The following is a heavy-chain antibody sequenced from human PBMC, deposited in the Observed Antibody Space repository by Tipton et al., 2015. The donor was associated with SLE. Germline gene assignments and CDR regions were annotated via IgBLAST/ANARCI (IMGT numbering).Heavy chain of an antibody. CDR1: GGSISSGSYY. Sequence: TLSLTCTVSGGSISSGSYYWSWIRQPAGKGLEWIGYIYYSGSTYYNPSLKSRVTISVDTSKNQFSLKLSSVTAADTAVYYCARRFDFWSGYHDYYYYYMEDWGKGNRVPVPS. D-gene: IGHD3-3*01. CDR3: ARRFDFWSGYHDYYYYYMED. CDR2: IYYSGST. V-gene: IGHV4-61*10. J-gene: IGHJ6*03.